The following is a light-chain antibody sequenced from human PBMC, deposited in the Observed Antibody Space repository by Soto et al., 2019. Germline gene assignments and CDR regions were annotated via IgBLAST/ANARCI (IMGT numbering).Light chain of an antibody. Sequence: DIQLTQSPSFLSASVGDRVTITCRARQGINDSLAWYQQKPGKAPQLLIYAASTLQSEVPSRFSGSASGTGFTLGITSLQPEDFATYYDQPFNTYPLNFGGGTKVEVK. CDR1: QGINDS. CDR3: QPFNTYPLN. V-gene: IGKV1-9*01. CDR2: AAS. J-gene: IGKJ4*01.